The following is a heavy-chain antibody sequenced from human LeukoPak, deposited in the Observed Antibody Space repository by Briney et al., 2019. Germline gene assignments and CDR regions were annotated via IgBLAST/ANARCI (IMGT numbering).Heavy chain of an antibody. CDR1: GFTFSSYS. CDR2: ISSSSSYI. J-gene: IGHJ3*02. Sequence: GGSLRLSCAASGFTFSSYSMNWVRQAPGKGLEWVSSISSSSSYIYYADSVKGRFTISRDNPKNTLYLQMNRLRAEDTAVYYCAREGSSSWYDAFDIWGQGTMVTVSS. V-gene: IGHV3-21*04. D-gene: IGHD6-13*01. CDR3: AREGSSSWYDAFDI.